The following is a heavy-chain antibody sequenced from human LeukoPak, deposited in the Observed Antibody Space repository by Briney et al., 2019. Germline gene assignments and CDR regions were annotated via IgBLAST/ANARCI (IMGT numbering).Heavy chain of an antibody. CDR1: GFTFSSYA. CDR2: ISGSGGST. CDR3: ARVMVSYYYDSSGYSFDY. J-gene: IGHJ4*02. V-gene: IGHV3-23*01. Sequence: GGSLRLSCAASGFTFSSYAMSWVRQAPGKGLEWVSAISGSGGSTYYADSVKGRFTISRDNSKNTLYLQMNSLRAEDTAVYYCARVMVSYYYDSSGYSFDYWGQGTLVTVSS. D-gene: IGHD3-22*01.